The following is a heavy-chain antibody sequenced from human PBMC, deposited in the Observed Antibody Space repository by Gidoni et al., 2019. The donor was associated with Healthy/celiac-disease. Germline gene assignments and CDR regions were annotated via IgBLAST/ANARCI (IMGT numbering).Heavy chain of an antibody. CDR1: GYTFTGSY. V-gene: IGHV1-2*02. CDR3: ARARTNRFNTAMVNFDY. CDR2: INPNSGGT. Sequence: QVQLVQSGAEVKKPGASVKVSCKASGYTFTGSYMHWVRQAPGQGLEWMGWINPNSGGTNYAQKFQGRVTMTRDTSISTAYMELSRLRSDDTAVYYCARARTNRFNTAMVNFDYWGQGTLVTVSS. D-gene: IGHD5-18*01. J-gene: IGHJ4*02.